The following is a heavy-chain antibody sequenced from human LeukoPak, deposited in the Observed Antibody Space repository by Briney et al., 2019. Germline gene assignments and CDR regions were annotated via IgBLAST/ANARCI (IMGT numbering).Heavy chain of an antibody. Sequence: ASVKVSCKASGYTLTGYYMYWVRQAPGQGLEWMGWINPNSGGTNYAQKFQGRVTLTRDTSISTAYMELSRLRSDDTAIYYCAREDYYDSGSSDYWGQGTLVTVSS. V-gene: IGHV1-2*02. CDR1: GYTLTGYY. J-gene: IGHJ4*02. D-gene: IGHD3-22*01. CDR2: INPNSGGT. CDR3: AREDYYDSGSSDY.